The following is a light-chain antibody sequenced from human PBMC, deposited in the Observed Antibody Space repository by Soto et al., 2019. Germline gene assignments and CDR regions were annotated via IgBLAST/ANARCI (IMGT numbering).Light chain of an antibody. J-gene: IGKJ1*01. CDR3: QQRSNWRT. CDR1: QSVSSN. V-gene: IGKV3-11*01. CDR2: DAS. Sequence: EVVMTQSPATLSVSLGDRATFTCRASQSVSSNLAWYQQKPGQAPRLLIYDASNRATGIPARFSGSGSGTDFTLTISSLEPEDFAVYYCQQRSNWRTFGQGTKVDI.